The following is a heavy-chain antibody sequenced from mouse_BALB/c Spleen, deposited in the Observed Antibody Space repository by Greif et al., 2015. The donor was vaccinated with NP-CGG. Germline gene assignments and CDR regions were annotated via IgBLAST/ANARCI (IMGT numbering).Heavy chain of an antibody. Sequence: EVKLVESGGGLVKSGGSLKLSCAASGSTFSSYAMSWVRQTPEKRLEWVATISSGGSYTYYPDSVKGRFTISRDNAKNTLYLQMSSLRSEDTARYYCARHETTATAMDYWGQGTSVTVSS. D-gene: IGHD1-2*01. CDR1: GSTFSSYA. V-gene: IGHV5-9-3*01. J-gene: IGHJ4*01. CDR2: ISSGGSYT. CDR3: ARHETTATAMDY.